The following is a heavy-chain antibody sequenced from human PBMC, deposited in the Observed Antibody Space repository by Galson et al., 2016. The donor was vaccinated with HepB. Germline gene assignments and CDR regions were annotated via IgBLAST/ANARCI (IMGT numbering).Heavy chain of an antibody. CDR1: GYTFTICY. CDR3: AKDLKEGTYYLDY. J-gene: IGHJ4*02. Sequence: SLRLSCEASGYTFTICYMTWVRQAPGKGLEWVAAISASGAATYYADSLQGRVSISSDNAKNTLDLQLNSLRVEDTAVYYCAKDLKEGTYYLDYWGQGTLVTVSA. CDR2: ISASGAAT. V-gene: IGHV3-23*01.